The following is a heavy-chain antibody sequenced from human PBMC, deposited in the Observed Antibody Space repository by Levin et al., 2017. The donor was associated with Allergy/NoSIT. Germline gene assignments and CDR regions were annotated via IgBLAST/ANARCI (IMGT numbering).Heavy chain of an antibody. CDR3: ANVRKTYGGYPLDFDI. J-gene: IGHJ3*02. Sequence: GGSLRLSCAASRFTFSGYAMSWVRQAPGKGLEWVSIIDANGDDTYYADSVKGRFTISRDNSKNTLYLQMNSLRAEDSAVYYCANVRKTYGGYPLDFDIWGQGTLVTVSS. V-gene: IGHV3-23*01. CDR2: IDANGDDT. CDR1: RFTFSGYA. D-gene: IGHD4-23*01.